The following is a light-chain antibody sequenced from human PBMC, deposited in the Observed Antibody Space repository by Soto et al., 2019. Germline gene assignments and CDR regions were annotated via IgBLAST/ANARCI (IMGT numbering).Light chain of an antibody. J-gene: IGLJ2*01. V-gene: IGLV2-8*01. Sequence: QSVLTQPASVSGSPGQSITISCTGTSSDVGVYKYVSWYQQHPGKAPKLMIYEVSKRPSGVPDRFSGSKSGNTASLTVSGLQAEDEADYYCSSYAGSNIYVVFGGGTKLTVL. CDR1: SSDVGVYKY. CDR3: SSYAGSNIYVV. CDR2: EVS.